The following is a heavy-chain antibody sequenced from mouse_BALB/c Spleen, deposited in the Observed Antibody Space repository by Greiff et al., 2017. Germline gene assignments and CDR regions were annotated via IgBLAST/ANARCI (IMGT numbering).Heavy chain of an antibody. D-gene: IGHD2-14*01. Sequence: VKLVESGAELAKPGASVKMSCKASGYTFTSYWMHWVKQRPGQGLEWIGYINPSTGYTEYNQKFKDKATLTADKSSSTAYMQLSSLTSEDSAVYYCANRYLYAMDYWGQGTSVTVSS. V-gene: IGHV1-7*01. J-gene: IGHJ4*01. CDR3: ANRYLYAMDY. CDR1: GYTFTSYW. CDR2: INPSTGYT.